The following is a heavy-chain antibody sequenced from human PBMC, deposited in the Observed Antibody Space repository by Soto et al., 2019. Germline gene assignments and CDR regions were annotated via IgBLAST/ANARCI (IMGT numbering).Heavy chain of an antibody. CDR3: ARGAGYSSSWPFDP. CDR1: GGSMSGSF. D-gene: IGHD6-13*01. CDR2: IYYSGNT. Sequence: QVQLQESGPGLVKPSETLSLTCTVSGGSMSGSFWSWIRQPPGKGLEWIGYIYYSGNTDDNPSLKSRVTISVATSKNQFSLKLSSVTAADTDVYYCARGAGYSSSWPFDPWGQGTLVIVSS. V-gene: IGHV4-59*01. J-gene: IGHJ5*02.